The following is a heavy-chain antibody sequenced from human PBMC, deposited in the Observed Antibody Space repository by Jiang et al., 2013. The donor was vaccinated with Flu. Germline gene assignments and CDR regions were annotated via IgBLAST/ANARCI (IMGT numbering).Heavy chain of an antibody. D-gene: IGHD6-6*01. V-gene: IGHV3-23*01. CDR1: RFSFSNHA. CDR3: AKGLGGSSVGVFDY. J-gene: IGHJ4*02. CDR2: ISGSGDST. Sequence: GLVQPGGSLRLSCAASRFSFSNHAMSWVRQAPRNGLKWVSSISGSGDSTYYADSVKGRFTISRDNSTNTLYLQMNTLRAEDTAIYYCAKGLGGSSVGVFDYWGQGTLVTVSS.